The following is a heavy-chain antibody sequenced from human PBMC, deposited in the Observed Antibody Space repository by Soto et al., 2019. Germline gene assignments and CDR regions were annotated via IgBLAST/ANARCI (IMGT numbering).Heavy chain of an antibody. V-gene: IGHV4-30-2*01. CDR3: AAGGGLPRYY. CDR2: IYHSGST. Sequence: SETHSLTCTVSDGSIRNGGYSWSWIRQPPGKGLEWIGYIYHSGSTYDNPSLKSRGTISVDRSKNQFSLKLSSVTAADTAVYYCAAGGGLPRYYWGQGNLVTGSS. CDR1: DGSIRNGGYS. J-gene: IGHJ4*02. D-gene: IGHD5-12*01.